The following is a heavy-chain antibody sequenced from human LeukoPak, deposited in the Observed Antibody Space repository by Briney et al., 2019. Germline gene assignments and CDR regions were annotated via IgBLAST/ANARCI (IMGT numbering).Heavy chain of an antibody. D-gene: IGHD2-15*01. J-gene: IGHJ4*02. CDR1: VGFTTYDY. CDR2: VHTTGST. V-gene: IGHV4-4*07. Sequence: SETLSLTCSVSVGFTTYDYWNWIRQPAGKAPEWIGRVHTTGSTNYNPSLKSRLTMTLDKSKKQFSLKVTSMTAADTALYYCARGGGNRHFDSWGQGILVTVSS. CDR3: ARGGGNRHFDS.